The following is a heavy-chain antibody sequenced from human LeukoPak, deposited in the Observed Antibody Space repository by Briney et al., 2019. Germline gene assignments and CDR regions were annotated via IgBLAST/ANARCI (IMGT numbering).Heavy chain of an antibody. D-gene: IGHD2-15*01. Sequence: GGSLRLSCAASEFSFGSYGMHWVRQAPGKGLEWVAVISYDGVTKYYTDSVKGRFTISRDNSKNTLYLQMSSLRAEDTAVYYCAKDPHAANFRYYFEYWGQGTPLTVSS. CDR2: ISYDGVTK. V-gene: IGHV3-30*18. CDR3: AKDPHAANFRYYFEY. J-gene: IGHJ4*02. CDR1: EFSFGSYG.